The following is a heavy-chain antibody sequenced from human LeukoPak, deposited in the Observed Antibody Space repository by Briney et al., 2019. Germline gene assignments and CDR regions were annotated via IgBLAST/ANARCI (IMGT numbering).Heavy chain of an antibody. V-gene: IGHV3-23*01. J-gene: IGHJ4*02. CDR3: AKIMAQYCSGGSCNEVDY. CDR1: GFTFSSYA. D-gene: IGHD2-15*01. Sequence: GGSLRLSCAASGFTFSSYAMSWVRQAPGKGLEWVSTISHSGYSTYYADSVKGRFTISRDSSKNTLYLQMNSLRADDTAVYYCAKIMAQYCSGGSCNEVDYWGQGTLVTVSS. CDR2: ISHSGYST.